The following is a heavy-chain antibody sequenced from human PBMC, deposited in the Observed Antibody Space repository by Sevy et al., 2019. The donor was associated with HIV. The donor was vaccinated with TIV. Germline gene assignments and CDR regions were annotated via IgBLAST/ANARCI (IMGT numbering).Heavy chain of an antibody. CDR1: GGSITSLY. J-gene: IGHJ4*02. CDR3: AGENAWGRGYS. CDR2: IYYNGHI. D-gene: IGHD1-26*01. Sequence: SETLSLTCTVSGGSITSLYWNWIRQPPGKGLEWIANIYYNGHINYNPSLKSRVTLSLDTSKNQFSLRLSSVTAADTAMYYCAGENAWGRGYSWGQGTLGTGSS. V-gene: IGHV4-59*08.